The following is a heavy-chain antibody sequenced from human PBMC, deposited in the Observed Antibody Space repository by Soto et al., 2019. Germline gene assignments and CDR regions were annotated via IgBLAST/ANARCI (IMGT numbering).Heavy chain of an antibody. D-gene: IGHD5-12*01. CDR1: GFSFSSYG. V-gene: IGHV3-30*18. Sequence: QVRLVESGGGVVQPGRSLRLSCVASGFSFSSYGMHWVRQAPGKGLEWVAVISYDGNYKSYADSVKGRITISRDNSKKPLYLQMNSLRPEDTAVFYCAKDPVEMAPRTGYSGMDVWGHGATVTVSS. CDR2: ISYDGNYK. J-gene: IGHJ6*02. CDR3: AKDPVEMAPRTGYSGMDV.